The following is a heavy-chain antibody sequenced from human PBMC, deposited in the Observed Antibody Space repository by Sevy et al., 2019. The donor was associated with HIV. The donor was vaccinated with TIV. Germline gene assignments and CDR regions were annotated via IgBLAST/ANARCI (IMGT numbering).Heavy chain of an antibody. Sequence: GGSLRLSCAASGFTFSSYAMSWVRQAPGKGLEWVSAISGSGGSTYYADSVKGRFTISRDNSKNTLYLQMNSLRAEDTAVYYCAKDIAAAGRAEYFQHWGQSTLVTDSS. CDR2: ISGSGGST. V-gene: IGHV3-23*01. J-gene: IGHJ1*01. D-gene: IGHD6-13*01. CDR3: AKDIAAAGRAEYFQH. CDR1: GFTFSSYA.